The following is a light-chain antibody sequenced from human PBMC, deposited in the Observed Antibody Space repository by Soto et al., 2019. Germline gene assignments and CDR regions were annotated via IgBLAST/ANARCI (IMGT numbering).Light chain of an antibody. J-gene: IGKJ5*01. Sequence: ELVMTQSPVTLSVSPGERATLSCRASQSVSNNLAWYQQKPGQAPSLLLYGASTRATGIPARFSGSGSGTEFTLTISSLQSEDFAVYYCQQYNNWPPFTFGQGTRLEIK. CDR3: QQYNNWPPFT. V-gene: IGKV3-15*01. CDR1: QSVSNN. CDR2: GAS.